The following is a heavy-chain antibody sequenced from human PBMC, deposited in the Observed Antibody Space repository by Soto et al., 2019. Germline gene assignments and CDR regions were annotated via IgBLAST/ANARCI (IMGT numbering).Heavy chain of an antibody. J-gene: IGHJ4*02. CDR1: GGSFSNYA. Sequence: QVQIQQWGGGLLKPSETLSLSCTVYGGSFSNYAWSWIRQPPGRGLEWIGEIYPNGKSDYNPSLKSRVTIAVDTSKNQFSLKLSSVIAADTAVYFCARGGYWRFDSWGQGALVTVSS. CDR2: IYPNGKS. D-gene: IGHD3-22*01. V-gene: IGHV4-34*01. CDR3: ARGGYWRFDS.